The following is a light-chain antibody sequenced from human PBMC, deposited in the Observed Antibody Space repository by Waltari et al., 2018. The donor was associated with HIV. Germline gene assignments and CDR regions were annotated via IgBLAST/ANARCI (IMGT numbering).Light chain of an antibody. J-gene: IGLJ3*02. CDR3: GTWDTVLSVVV. CDR2: ERN. CDR1: NSNIGNNF. Sequence: QSVLTQPPSVSAAPGQRLTISCSGSNSNIGNNFVSWYQHVPGTAPKLIIFERNRRPSGIPDRFSGSQSGASATLASAGLQTGDEAHYYCGTWDTVLSVVVFGGGTKLTVL. V-gene: IGLV1-51*01.